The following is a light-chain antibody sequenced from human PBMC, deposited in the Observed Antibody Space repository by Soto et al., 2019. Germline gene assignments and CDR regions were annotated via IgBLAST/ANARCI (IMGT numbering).Light chain of an antibody. J-gene: IGKJ1*01. Sequence: DIQMTQSPSTLSGSVGDRVTITCRASQTIISWLAWYQQKPGKAPKLLIYKASTLKSGVPSRFSGSGSGTEYTLTISSLQPDDFATYYYQHYNSYSEAFGQGTKVELK. V-gene: IGKV1-5*03. CDR1: QTIISW. CDR3: QHYNSYSEA. CDR2: KAS.